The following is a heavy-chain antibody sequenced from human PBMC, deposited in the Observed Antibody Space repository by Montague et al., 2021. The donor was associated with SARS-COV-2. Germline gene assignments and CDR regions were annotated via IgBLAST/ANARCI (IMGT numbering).Heavy chain of an antibody. J-gene: IGHJ4*02. D-gene: IGHD5-18*01. Sequence: SETLSLTCTVTGGPISGSSDYWGWIRQSPGKGREWIASVDDSGNTYYSPSLKSRLTISVDTSKNQLSLKLNPVTAADTALYYCARREYSYGWGDWGQGTLVTVSS. CDR3: ARREYSYGWGD. V-gene: IGHV4-39*01. CDR2: VDDSGNT. CDR1: GGPISGSSDY.